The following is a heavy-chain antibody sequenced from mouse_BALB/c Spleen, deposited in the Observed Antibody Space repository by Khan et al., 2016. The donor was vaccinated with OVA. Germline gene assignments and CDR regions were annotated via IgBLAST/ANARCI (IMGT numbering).Heavy chain of an antibody. V-gene: IGHV3-8*02. J-gene: IGHJ4*01. D-gene: IGHD1-1*02. CDR3: ARGGFYAMDY. CDR1: GDSITSGY. CDR2: ITYSGST. Sequence: EVQLQESGPRLVKPSQTLSLTCSVSGDSITSGYWNWLRKFPGNKLEYMGYITYSGSTYYNPSLNSRISIIPDTSKNQYYLQLNSVTTEDTATYYCARGGFYAMDYWGQGTSVTVSS.